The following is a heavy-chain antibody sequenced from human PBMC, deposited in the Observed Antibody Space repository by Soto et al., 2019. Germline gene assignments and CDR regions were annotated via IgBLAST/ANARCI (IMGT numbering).Heavy chain of an antibody. Sequence: QVQLQESGPGLVKPSQTLSLTCTVSDDSLTTNKYAWTWIRQNPEKGLEWIGYVYSNGNTRSSRSRQSRVYMSVDTSTSHFSLRLSSVTAADTAVYFCARASYFRPSGSYYFVSWGQGTLVTVSS. V-gene: IGHV4-31*03. CDR2: VYSNGNT. D-gene: IGHD3-10*01. J-gene: IGHJ4*02. CDR3: ARASYFRPSGSYYFVS. CDR1: DDSLTTNKYA.